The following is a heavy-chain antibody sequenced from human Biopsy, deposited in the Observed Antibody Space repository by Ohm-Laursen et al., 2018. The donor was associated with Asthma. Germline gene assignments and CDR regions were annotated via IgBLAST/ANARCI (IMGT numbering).Heavy chain of an antibody. Sequence: SLRLSCTASGFSFSNFAIHWVRQAPGKGLEWVGVISKDASTQDYADSVKGRFTMARDNSKNTLDLQMNSLRAEDTAVYYCARAYGGSFFSGSFDIWGQGTMVTVSS. CDR3: ARAYGGSFFSGSFDI. J-gene: IGHJ3*02. CDR2: ISKDASTQ. CDR1: GFSFSNFA. D-gene: IGHD4-23*01. V-gene: IGHV3-30*07.